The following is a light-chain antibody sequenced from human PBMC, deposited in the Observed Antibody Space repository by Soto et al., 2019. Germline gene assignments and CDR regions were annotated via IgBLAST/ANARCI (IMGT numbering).Light chain of an antibody. CDR1: SSDVGSYNL. CDR3: CSYASGSTYV. Sequence: QSVLTQPASVSGSPGQSITISCTGTSSDVGSYNLVSWYQQHPGKAPKLMIYEVTKRPSGVSDRFSGSKSGNTASLTISGLQAEDEAGYYCCSYASGSTYVFGTGTKVTVL. J-gene: IGLJ1*01. V-gene: IGLV2-23*02. CDR2: EVT.